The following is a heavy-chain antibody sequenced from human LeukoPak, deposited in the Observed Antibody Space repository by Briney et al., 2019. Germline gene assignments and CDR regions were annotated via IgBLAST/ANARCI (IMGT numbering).Heavy chain of an antibody. J-gene: IGHJ6*03. CDR3: ALLRLRYYYDSSGYYYSRDHYYYYYMDV. CDR1: GYTFTTYD. D-gene: IGHD3-22*01. V-gene: IGHV1-8*01. CDR2: MNPNSGNT. Sequence: ASVKVSCKASGYTFTTYDINWVRQATGQGLEWMGWMNPNSGNTGYAQKFQGRVTMTRNTSISTAYMELSSLRSEDTAVYYCALLRLRYYYDSSGYYYSRDHYYYYYMDVWGKGTTVTVSS.